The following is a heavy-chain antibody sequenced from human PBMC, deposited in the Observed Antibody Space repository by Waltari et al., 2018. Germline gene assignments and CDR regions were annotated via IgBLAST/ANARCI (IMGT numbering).Heavy chain of an antibody. D-gene: IGHD4-4*01. CDR1: GGSIISGDYY. J-gene: IGHJ4*02. CDR2: IYFSGST. V-gene: IGHV4-30-4*08. Sequence: QVQLQESGPGLVKPSQTLSLTCTVSGGSIISGDYYWSWIRQPPGKGLEWIGYIYFSGSTYYNPSLKSRVTISVDTSNNHFSLKLNSVTAADTAVYYCARRGRTTLSYYFDYWGRGTLVTVSS. CDR3: ARRGRTTLSYYFDY.